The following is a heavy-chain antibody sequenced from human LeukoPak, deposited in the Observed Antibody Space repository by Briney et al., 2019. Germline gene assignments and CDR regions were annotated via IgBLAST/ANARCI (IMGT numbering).Heavy chain of an antibody. V-gene: IGHV3-53*01. CDR1: GLTVSSNY. CDR2: IHSGCST. CDR3: ARGQPPFDY. Sequence: GGPLRLSCAASGLTVSSNYMNWVRQAPGKGLEWVSVIHSGCSTYYADSVKGRFTISRDNCKNTLYLQMNSLRADDTAVYYCARGQPPFDYWGQGTLVTASS. J-gene: IGHJ4*02.